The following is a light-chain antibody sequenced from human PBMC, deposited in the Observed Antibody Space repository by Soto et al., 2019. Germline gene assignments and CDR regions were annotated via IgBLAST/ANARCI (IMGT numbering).Light chain of an antibody. J-gene: IGLJ1*01. CDR2: EVV. CDR1: KSDIGVYDF. V-gene: IGLV2-8*01. Sequence: QSALTQPPSASGSPGQSVTISCTGTKSDIGVYDFVSWYQHHPGKAPRLIIYEVVQRPSGVPDRFSGSKSGNTASLTVFGLQAADEADYFCKSYAGSNTYVFGRGTKVTVL. CDR3: KSYAGSNTYV.